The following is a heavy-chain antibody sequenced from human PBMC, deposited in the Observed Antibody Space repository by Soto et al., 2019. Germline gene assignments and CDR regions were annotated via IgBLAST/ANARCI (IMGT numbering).Heavy chain of an antibody. CDR2: IYPSDSDT. V-gene: IGHV5-51*01. J-gene: IGHJ5*01. CDR1: GYNFAGYW. D-gene: IGHD1-1*01. CDR3: ARGGVSTRTFDY. Sequence: GDSLKISCRCSGYNFAGYWIAWWRQMPGKGLELMGIIYPSDSDTRYRPSFQGQVTISADKSISSAYLQWSSLRASDTAMYYWARGGVSTRTFDYCGKGSQVTVS.